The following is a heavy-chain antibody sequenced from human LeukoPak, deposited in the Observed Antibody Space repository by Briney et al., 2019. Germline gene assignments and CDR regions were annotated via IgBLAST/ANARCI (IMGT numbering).Heavy chain of an antibody. J-gene: IGHJ4*02. CDR2: ISGYNGDT. D-gene: IGHD2-15*01. CDR3: ARDCSGGRCYSGIPLDS. V-gene: IGHV1-18*01. Sequence: ASVNVSFKASGYTFTNYGISWVRQSPGQGLEWMGWISGYNGDTNYAQKLQGRVTMTTDTSTSTAYMELRSLRSDAADVYYCARDCSGGRCYSGIPLDSWGQGKLVTVSS. CDR1: GYTFTNYG.